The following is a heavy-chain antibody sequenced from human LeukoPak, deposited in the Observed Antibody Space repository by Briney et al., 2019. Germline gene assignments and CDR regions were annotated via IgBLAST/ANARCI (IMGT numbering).Heavy chain of an antibody. J-gene: IGHJ6*02. CDR3: ARPEGLYYYGMDV. CDR1: GGTFSSYA. V-gene: IGHV1-69*13. CDR2: IIPIFGTA. Sequence: SVKVSCKASGGTFSSYAISWVRQAPGQGLEWMGGIIPIFGTANYAQKFQGRVTITADESTSTAYMELSSLRSEDTAVHYCARPEGLYYYGMDVWGQGTTVTVSS.